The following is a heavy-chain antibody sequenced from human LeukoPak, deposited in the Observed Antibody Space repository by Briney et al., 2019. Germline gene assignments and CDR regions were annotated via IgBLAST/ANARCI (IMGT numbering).Heavy chain of an antibody. CDR2: ISTSSTTI. D-gene: IGHD3-10*01. CDR3: ASNNYYGSANYYKVY. CDR1: GFPFSNYD. J-gene: IGHJ4*02. Sequence: GGSLRLSCAASGFPFSNYDTNWVRQAPRKGLEWVSYISTSSTTIYYADSVKGRFTISRDNAKNSLYLQMNSLRAEDTALYYCASNNYYGSANYYKVYWSQGTLVTVSS. V-gene: IGHV3-48*03.